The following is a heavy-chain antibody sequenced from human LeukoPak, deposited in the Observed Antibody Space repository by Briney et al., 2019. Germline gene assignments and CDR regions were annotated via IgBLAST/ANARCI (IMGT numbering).Heavy chain of an antibody. D-gene: IGHD3-10*01. CDR2: SWDGGSS. V-gene: IGHV3-43D*03. CDR3: AKDSGSGSYYPTNWFDP. J-gene: IGHJ5*02. CDR1: GFTFDDYA. Sequence: GGSLRLSCAASGFTFDDYAMHWVRQAPGKGLEWVSLSWDGGSSYYADSVKGRFTISRDNSKNSLYLQMNSLRAQDTALYYCAKDSGSGSYYPTNWFDPWGQGTLVTVSS.